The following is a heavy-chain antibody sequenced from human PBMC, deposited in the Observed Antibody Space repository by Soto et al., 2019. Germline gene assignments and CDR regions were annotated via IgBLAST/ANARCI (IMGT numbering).Heavy chain of an antibody. J-gene: IGHJ4*02. CDR2: INAGNGNT. CDR1: GYTFTSYA. Sequence: QVQLVQSGAEVKKPGASVKVSCKASGYTFTSYAINWVRQATGQRLEWMGWINAGNGNTKYSQKFQDRVTITRDTSASTAYIELSSLRSEATAVYYCARDLGGWPDYWGQGTLVNVSS. V-gene: IGHV1-3*01. CDR3: ARDLGGWPDY. D-gene: IGHD6-19*01.